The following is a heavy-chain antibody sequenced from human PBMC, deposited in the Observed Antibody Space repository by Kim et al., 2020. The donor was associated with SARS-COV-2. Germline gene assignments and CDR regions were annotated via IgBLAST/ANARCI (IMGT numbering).Heavy chain of an antibody. CDR1: GGSVSSGSYY. CDR3: ARDLVTMVRGVFSKDNWFDP. CDR2: IYYSGST. Sequence: SETLSLTCTVSGGSVSSGSYYWSWIRQPPGKGLEWIGYIYYSGSTNYNPSLKSRVTISVDTSKNQFSLKLSSVTAADTAVYCCARDLVTMVRGVFSKDNWFDPWGQGTLVTVSS. J-gene: IGHJ5*02. V-gene: IGHV4-61*01. D-gene: IGHD3-10*01.